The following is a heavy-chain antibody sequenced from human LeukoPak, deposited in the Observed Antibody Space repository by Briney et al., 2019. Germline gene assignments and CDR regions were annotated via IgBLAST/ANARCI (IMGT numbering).Heavy chain of an antibody. CDR3: AKDGGYSYGYPDY. J-gene: IGHJ4*02. CDR1: GFTFSSYA. V-gene: IGHV3-23*01. D-gene: IGHD5-18*01. CDR2: ISGSGGST. Sequence: GGSLRLSCAASGFTFSSYAMSWVRQVPGKGLEWVSGISGSGGSTNYADSVKGRFTISRDNAKNSLYLQMNSLRAEDTALYYCAKDGGYSYGYPDYWGQGTLVTVSS.